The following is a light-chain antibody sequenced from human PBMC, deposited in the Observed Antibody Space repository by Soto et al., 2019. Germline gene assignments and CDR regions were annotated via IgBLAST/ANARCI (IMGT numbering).Light chain of an antibody. CDR1: ALPKQY. J-gene: IGLJ1*01. V-gene: IGLV3-25*03. CDR2: KDS. CDR3: QSADSSGTYV. Sequence: SSELTQPPSVSVSPGQTARITCSGDALPKQYAYWYQQRPGQAPVLVMYKDSERPSGIPERFSGSSSGTTVTLTISGVQAEDEADYYCQSADSSGTYVFGTGTKVTVL.